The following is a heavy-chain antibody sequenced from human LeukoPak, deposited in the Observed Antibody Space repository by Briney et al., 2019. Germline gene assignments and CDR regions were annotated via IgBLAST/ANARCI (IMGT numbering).Heavy chain of an antibody. D-gene: IGHD1-14*01. CDR1: GGSISSYY. J-gene: IGHJ4*02. CDR2: IYYSGST. CDR3: ARGFKEPLFDY. V-gene: IGHV4-59*01. Sequence: SETLSLTCTVSGGSISSYYWSWIRQPPGKGLEWIGYIYYSGSTNYNPSLKSRVTISVDTSKNQFSLKLSSVTAADTAVYYCARGFKEPLFDYWGQGTLVTVSS.